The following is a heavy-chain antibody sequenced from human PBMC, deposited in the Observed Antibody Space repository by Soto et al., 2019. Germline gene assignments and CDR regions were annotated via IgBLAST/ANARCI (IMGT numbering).Heavy chain of an antibody. J-gene: IGHJ6*02. CDR3: ARAHYGDYGYGMDV. D-gene: IGHD4-17*01. CDR2: IYHSGTT. Sequence: QLQLQESGSGLVKPSQTLSLTCAVSGGSISSGGYSWSWIRQPPGKGLEWIGYIYHSGTTYYNPELKRRVTISRDRSKNQSSLKLSSVTAADTAVYYCARAHYGDYGYGMDVWGQGTTVTVSS. CDR1: GGSISSGGYS. V-gene: IGHV4-30-2*01.